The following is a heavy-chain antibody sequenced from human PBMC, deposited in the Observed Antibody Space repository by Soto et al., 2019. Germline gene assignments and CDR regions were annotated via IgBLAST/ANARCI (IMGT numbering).Heavy chain of an antibody. CDR2: ISNDGRNK. Sequence: QVQLVESGGGVVQPGRSLRLSCAASGFTFSSFGMHWVRQAPGKGLEWVAVISNDGRNKYYADSVKGRFTISRDNSKNTLYLQMNSLRAEDTAVYYCAKVSITMARYYYGMDVWGQGTTVTVSS. J-gene: IGHJ6*02. CDR1: GFTFSSFG. CDR3: AKVSITMARYYYGMDV. V-gene: IGHV3-30*18. D-gene: IGHD3-10*01.